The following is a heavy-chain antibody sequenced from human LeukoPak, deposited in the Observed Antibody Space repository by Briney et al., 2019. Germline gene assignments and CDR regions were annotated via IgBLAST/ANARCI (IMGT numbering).Heavy chain of an antibody. CDR2: ISSSGSTI. D-gene: IGHD1-26*01. V-gene: IGHV3-11*01. J-gene: IGHJ6*02. CDR3: ARLPLLVGSYYQYYYYGMDV. Sequence: PGGSLRLSCAASGFTFSDYYMSWIRQAPGKGLEWVSYISSSGSTIYYADSVKGRFTISRDNAKNSLYLQMNSLRAEDTAVYYCARLPLLVGSYYQYYYYGMDVWGQGTTVTVS. CDR1: GFTFSDYY.